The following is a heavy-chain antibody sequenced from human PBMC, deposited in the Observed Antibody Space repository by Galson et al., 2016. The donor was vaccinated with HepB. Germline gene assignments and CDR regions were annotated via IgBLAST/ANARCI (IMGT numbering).Heavy chain of an antibody. CDR1: GGSISSYF. CDR2: IYKSGRT. CDR3: ARGVTGTPYFDF. V-gene: IGHV4-59*01. J-gene: IGHJ4*02. Sequence: ETLSLTCNVSGGSISSYFWSWLRQPPGKGLEWIGYIYKSGRTDYSPSLKSRVTVSLDTSKNQFSLRLRSVTAADTAVYYCARGVTGTPYFDFWGQGALVTVSS. D-gene: IGHD2-21*02.